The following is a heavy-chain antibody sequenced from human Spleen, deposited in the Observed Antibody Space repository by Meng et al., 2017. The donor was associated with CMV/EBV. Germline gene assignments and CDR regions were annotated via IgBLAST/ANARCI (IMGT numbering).Heavy chain of an antibody. CDR2: TNTNSRII. J-gene: IGHJ3*02. CDR1: GFTFSHYN. Sequence: GESLKISCAASGFTFSHYNMNWVRQAPGKGLEWVSYTNTNSRIIYYAESVKGRFTISRDNAKNSLFLQMNSLRAEDTAVYYCARAACTTSSCYRYPFDIWGPETMVTVSS. V-gene: IGHV3-48*04. CDR3: ARAACTTSSCYRYPFDI. D-gene: IGHD2-2*02.